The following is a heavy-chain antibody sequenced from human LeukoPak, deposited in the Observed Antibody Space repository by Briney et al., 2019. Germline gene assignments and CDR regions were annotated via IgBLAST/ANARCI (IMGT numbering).Heavy chain of an antibody. CDR2: IKSKTDGGTT. CDR3: TTDENYYDSSGYYYADY. J-gene: IGHJ4*02. V-gene: IGHV3-15*07. Sequence: KSGGSLRLSCAASGFTFSNAWMNWVRQAPGKGLEWVGRIKSKTDGGTTDYAAPVKGRFTISRDDSKNTLYLQMNSLKTEDTAVYYCTTDENYYDSSGYYYADYWGQGTLVTVSS. D-gene: IGHD3-22*01. CDR1: GFTFSNAW.